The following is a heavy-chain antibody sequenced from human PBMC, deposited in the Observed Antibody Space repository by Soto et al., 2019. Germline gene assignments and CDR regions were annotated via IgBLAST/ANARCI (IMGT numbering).Heavy chain of an antibody. J-gene: IGHJ3*02. CDR2: IQQDGSEK. D-gene: IGHD3-16*02. Sequence: PGGSLRLSCTASRFTFSSYGMSWVRQTAGKGLEWVANIQQDGSEKYYADSVKGRFTISRDDAKNSLYLQMNSLRAEDTAVYYCSRYTGGVTVIDAIDIWGQGTTVTVSS. CDR1: RFTFSSYG. V-gene: IGHV3-7*01. CDR3: SRYTGGVTVIDAIDI.